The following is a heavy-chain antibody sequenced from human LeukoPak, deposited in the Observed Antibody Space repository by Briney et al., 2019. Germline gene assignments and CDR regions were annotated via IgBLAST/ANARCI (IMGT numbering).Heavy chain of an antibody. D-gene: IGHD2-15*01. J-gene: IGHJ4*02. CDR1: GFTFSTST. V-gene: IGHV3-21*01. CDR2: ISSSSSYI. CDR3: ARESRRAALDY. Sequence: GGSLRLSCAASGFTFSTSTMNWVRQAPGKGLEWVSSISSSSSYIYYADSVKGRFTISRDNAKNSLYLQMNSLRAEDTAVYYCARESRRAALDYWGQGTLVTVSS.